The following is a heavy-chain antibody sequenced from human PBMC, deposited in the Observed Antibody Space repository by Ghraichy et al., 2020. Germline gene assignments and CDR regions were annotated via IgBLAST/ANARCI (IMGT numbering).Heavy chain of an antibody. J-gene: IGHJ4*02. CDR2: ISSSSYI. CDR3: AREGDQLLYQGYFDY. Sequence: GGSLRLSCAASGFTFSSYSMNWVRQAPGKGLEWVSSISSSSYIYYADSVKGRFTISRDNAKNSLYLQMNSLRAEDTAVYYCAREGDQLLYQGYFDYWGQGTLVTVSS. CDR1: GFTFSSYS. D-gene: IGHD2-2*02. V-gene: IGHV3-21*01.